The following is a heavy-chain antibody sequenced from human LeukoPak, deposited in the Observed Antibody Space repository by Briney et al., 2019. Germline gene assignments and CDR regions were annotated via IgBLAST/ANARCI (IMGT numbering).Heavy chain of an antibody. CDR3: ARGSGGGKRYYYYYMDV. Sequence: ANICCKDSRYTFTGYNLHWARQPPRQGLEWMGWINPNSGGTNYAQKFQGRVTMTRDTSISTAYMELSRLRSDDTAVYYCARGSGGGKRYYYYYMDVWGKGTTVNVSS. D-gene: IGHD1-26*01. CDR2: INPNSGGT. CDR1: RYTFTGYN. J-gene: IGHJ6*03. V-gene: IGHV1-2*02.